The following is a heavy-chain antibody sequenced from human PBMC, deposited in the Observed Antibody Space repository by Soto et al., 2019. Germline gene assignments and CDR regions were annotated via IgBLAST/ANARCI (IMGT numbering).Heavy chain of an antibody. J-gene: IGHJ5*02. D-gene: IGHD3-22*01. CDR1: GFTFSSYV. V-gene: IGHV3-23*01. CDR2: ISGSGDNT. CDR3: AKEMGDYYDRSGSWFDP. Sequence: EVQLLESGGGLVQPGGSLRLSCAASGFTFSSYVMSWVRQAPGKGLEWVSGISGSGDNTYYADSVKGRFTISRDNSKNTLFLQMNSLRAEDTALFFCAKEMGDYYDRSGSWFDPWGQGTLVTVSS.